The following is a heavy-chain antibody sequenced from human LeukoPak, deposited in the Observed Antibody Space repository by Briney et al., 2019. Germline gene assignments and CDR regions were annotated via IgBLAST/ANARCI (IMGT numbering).Heavy chain of an antibody. Sequence: GGSLRLSCEASGFSISDNWMSWVRQAPGKGLEWVANIDQYGRDKNYVDSVKGRFTISRDNSKNTLYLQMNSLRAEDTAVYYCARWGPFDYWGQGTLVTVSS. CDR1: GFSISDNW. V-gene: IGHV3-7*03. CDR2: IDQYGRDK. D-gene: IGHD3-16*01. J-gene: IGHJ4*02. CDR3: ARWGPFDY.